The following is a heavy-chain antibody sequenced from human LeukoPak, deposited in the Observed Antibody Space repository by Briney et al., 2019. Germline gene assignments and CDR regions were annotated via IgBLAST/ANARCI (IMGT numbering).Heavy chain of an antibody. Sequence: GGSLRLSCAASGLTFSNYAMSWVRQAPGKGLEWVSGISDSGGSTHYADSVEGRFTISRDNSKDTLYLQMNSLRAEDTAVYYCAKDPLRGVRDWLDPWGQGTLVTVSS. CDR2: ISDSGGST. CDR1: GLTFSNYA. V-gene: IGHV3-23*01. CDR3: AKDPLRGVRDWLDP. D-gene: IGHD3-10*01. J-gene: IGHJ5*02.